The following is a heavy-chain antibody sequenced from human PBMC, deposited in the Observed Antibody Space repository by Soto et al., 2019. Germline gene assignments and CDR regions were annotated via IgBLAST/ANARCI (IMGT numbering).Heavy chain of an antibody. V-gene: IGHV3-21*01. CDR1: GFTFSNYA. CDR2: ITPSSDYL. Sequence: GGSLRLSCAASGFTFSNYAMNWVRQAPGKGLEWVSSITPSSDYLYYADSMKGRFTISRDNAKNSLYLQMNSLRAEDTAVYFCARDRIVVAHDAFDVWGQGTLVTVSS. CDR3: ARDRIVVAHDAFDV. D-gene: IGHD3-22*01. J-gene: IGHJ3*01.